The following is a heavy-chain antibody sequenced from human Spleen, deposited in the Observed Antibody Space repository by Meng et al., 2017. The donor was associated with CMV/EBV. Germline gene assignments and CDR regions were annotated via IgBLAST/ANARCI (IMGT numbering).Heavy chain of an antibody. CDR1: GVTFRKTG. CDR3: AGLWI. Sequence: GGSLRLSCAVSGVTFRKTGMSWLRQVPGKGLEWVAVMSGDGREIYYVDSVKGRFTVSRDNAKNSLFLQMNSLRVEDTAVYYCAGLWIWGPGTLVTVSS. D-gene: IGHD1-1*01. V-gene: IGHV3-7*01. J-gene: IGHJ4*02. CDR2: MSGDGREI.